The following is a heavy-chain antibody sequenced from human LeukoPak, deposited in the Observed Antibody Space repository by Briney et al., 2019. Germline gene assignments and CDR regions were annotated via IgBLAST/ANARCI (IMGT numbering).Heavy chain of an antibody. Sequence: GGSLRLSCAASGFAFTNACMSWVRRAPGKGLEWVGRIRSKNNGGTTDYAATVRGRFSISRDDSKSALYLQMNSLKAEDSVVYCCTTDRGYRGLYYFHWWGKRTLVTVSS. V-gene: IGHV3-15*01. CDR3: TTDRGYRGLYYFHW. D-gene: IGHD5-12*01. CDR1: GFAFTNAC. J-gene: IGHJ4*02. CDR2: IRSKNNGGTT.